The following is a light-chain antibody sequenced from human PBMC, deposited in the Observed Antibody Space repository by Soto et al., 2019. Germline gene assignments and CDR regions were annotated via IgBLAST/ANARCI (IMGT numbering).Light chain of an antibody. CDR3: TSCTTSDTPPVI. J-gene: IGLJ2*01. Sequence: QSALTQPASVSGSPGQSITISCTGTSSDVGGYNYVSWYQHHPGKAPKLIIHEVSNRPSGVSNRFSGSKSGNTASLTISGLQAEDEADYYCTSCTTSDTPPVIFGGATNLTVL. V-gene: IGLV2-14*01. CDR2: EVS. CDR1: SSDVGGYNY.